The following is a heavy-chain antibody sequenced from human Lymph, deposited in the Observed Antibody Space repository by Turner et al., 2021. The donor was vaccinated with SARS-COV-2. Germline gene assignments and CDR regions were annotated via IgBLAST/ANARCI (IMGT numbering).Heavy chain of an antibody. J-gene: IGHJ4*02. D-gene: IGHD6-6*01. CDR2: IYPGDSDT. CDR1: GYSFTDYW. CDR3: ARKGSNSYYFDY. V-gene: IGHV5-51*01. Sequence: EAQLVRSGAVVLKPLASLQISCKRSGYSFTDYWIGWVRQMPGKGLEWMGIIYPGDSDTRYSTSFQGQVTISADKSISTAYLQWSSLKASDTAMYYCARKGSNSYYFDYWGQGTLVTVSS.